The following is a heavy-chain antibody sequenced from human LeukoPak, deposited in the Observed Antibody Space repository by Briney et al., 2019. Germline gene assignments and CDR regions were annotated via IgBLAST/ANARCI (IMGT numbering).Heavy chain of an antibody. Sequence: GGSLRLSCAASGFTFSSYAMHWVRQAPGKGLEWVAVISYDGSNKYYADSVKGRFTISRDNSKSTLYLQMNGLRAEDTAVYYCARVWGGTGTTPGLFDYWGQGTLVTVSS. CDR1: GFTFSSYA. J-gene: IGHJ4*02. V-gene: IGHV3-30-3*01. CDR2: ISYDGSNK. D-gene: IGHD1-1*01. CDR3: ARVWGGTGTTPGLFDY.